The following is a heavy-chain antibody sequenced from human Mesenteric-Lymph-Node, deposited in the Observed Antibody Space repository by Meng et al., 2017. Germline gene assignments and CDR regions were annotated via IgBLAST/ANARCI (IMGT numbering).Heavy chain of an antibody. CDR3: ARPQYNYGRDPFEH. CDR1: GFTFSDYY. V-gene: IGHV3-11*01. D-gene: IGHD5-18*01. J-gene: IGHJ4*02. CDR2: ITKSGDTK. Sequence: GESLKISCAASGFTFSDYYMSWIRQAPGKGLEWISYITKSGDTKFYADSVKGRFTISRDNAKNSLDLQMNDLIVEDTAVYYCARPQYNYGRDPFEHWGQGTLVTVSS.